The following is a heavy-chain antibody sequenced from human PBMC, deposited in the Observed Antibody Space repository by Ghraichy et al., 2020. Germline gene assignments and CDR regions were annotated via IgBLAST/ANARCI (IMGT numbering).Heavy chain of an antibody. V-gene: IGHV4-39*01. D-gene: IGHD2-2*01. CDR1: GGSISGNSYY. CDR3: ARHEREYQQLLGGWFDP. CDR2: IYSNGNT. Sequence: SETLSLTCTVSGGSISGNSYYWGWIRQPPGKGLEWIGSIYSNGNTYYNLSLKSRVTISVDTSKNHFSLKVGSATAADTAVYYCARHEREYQQLLGGWFDPWGQGTLVTVSS. J-gene: IGHJ5*02.